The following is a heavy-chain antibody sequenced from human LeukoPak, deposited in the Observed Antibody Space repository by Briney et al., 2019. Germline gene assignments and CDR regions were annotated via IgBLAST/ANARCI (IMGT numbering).Heavy chain of an antibody. CDR3: ARGVVAATGYDY. V-gene: IGHV4-39*07. J-gene: IGHJ4*02. CDR2: IYYSGST. CDR1: GGSISNSSYY. Sequence: PSETLSLTCTVSGGSISNSSYYWGWIRQPPGKGLEWIGSIYYSGSTYYNPSLKSRVTISVDTLKNQFSLKMSSVTAADTATYYCARGVVAATGYDYWGQGTLVTVSS. D-gene: IGHD2-15*01.